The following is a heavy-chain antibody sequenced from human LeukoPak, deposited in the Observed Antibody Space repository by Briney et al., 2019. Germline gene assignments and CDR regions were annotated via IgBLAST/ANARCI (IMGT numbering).Heavy chain of an antibody. D-gene: IGHD3-9*01. V-gene: IGHV3-30-3*01. CDR3: ARDPGHYDILTGYYHLDY. J-gene: IGHJ4*02. CDR2: ISYDGSNK. CDR1: GFTFSSYA. Sequence: GRSLRLSCAASGFTFSSYAMHWVRQAPGKGLEWVAVISYDGSNKYYADSVKGRFTISRGNSKNTLYLQMNSLRAEDTAVYYCARDPGHYDILTGYYHLDYWGQGTLVTVSS.